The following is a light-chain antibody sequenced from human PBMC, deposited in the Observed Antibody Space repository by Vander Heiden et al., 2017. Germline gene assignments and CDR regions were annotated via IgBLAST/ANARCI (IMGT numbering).Light chain of an antibody. V-gene: IGKV4-1*01. Sequence: TQSPDSLGVSLGERATINCKSSQSLFFSSSNKNYLAWYQQKPGQSPKLLIYWASTRESGVPDRFSGSGSGTDFTLTISSLRAEDVAVYYCHQYYTSPPTFGPGTRVDIK. CDR3: HQYYTSPPT. CDR1: QSLFFSSSNKNY. CDR2: WAS. J-gene: IGKJ3*01.